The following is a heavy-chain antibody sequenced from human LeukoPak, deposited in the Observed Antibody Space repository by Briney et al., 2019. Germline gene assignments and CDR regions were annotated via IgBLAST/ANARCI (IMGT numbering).Heavy chain of an antibody. CDR3: ARDDCSTTPCYAY. CDR1: GFTFSSYA. CDR2: ISNDGSNK. Sequence: QPGGSLRLSCAASGFTFSSYAMHWVRQAPGKGLEWVAVISNDGSNKYYADSVKGRFAVSRDISKNTVYLQMNGLKAEDTAVYYCARDDCSTTPCYAYWGQGTLVTVSS. J-gene: IGHJ4*02. D-gene: IGHD2-2*01. V-gene: IGHV3-30*09.